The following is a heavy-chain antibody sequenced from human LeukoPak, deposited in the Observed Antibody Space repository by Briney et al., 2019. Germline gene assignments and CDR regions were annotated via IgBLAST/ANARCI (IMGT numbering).Heavy chain of an antibody. Sequence: SETLSLTCTVSGGSISSYYWSWIRQPAGKGLEWIGRIYTSGSTNYNPSLKSRVTMSVDTSKNQFSLKLSSVTAADTAVYYCAREGSTSYHYYYGMDVWGQGTTVTVSS. CDR1: GGSISSYY. D-gene: IGHD2-2*01. CDR3: AREGSTSYHYYYGMDV. J-gene: IGHJ6*02. CDR2: IYTSGST. V-gene: IGHV4-4*07.